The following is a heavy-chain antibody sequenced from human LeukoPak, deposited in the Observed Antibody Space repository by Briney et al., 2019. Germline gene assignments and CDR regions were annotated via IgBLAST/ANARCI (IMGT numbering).Heavy chain of an antibody. CDR1: GYTFTSYG. V-gene: IGHV1-18*01. Sequence: VASVKVSCKASGYTFTSYGISWVRQAPGQGLEWMGWISAYNGNTNYAQKLQGRVTMTTDTSTSTAYMELRSLRSDDTAVYYCARNGEISYYSAFDIWGQGTMVTVSS. CDR2: ISAYNGNT. J-gene: IGHJ3*02. CDR3: ARNGEISYYSAFDI. D-gene: IGHD1-26*01.